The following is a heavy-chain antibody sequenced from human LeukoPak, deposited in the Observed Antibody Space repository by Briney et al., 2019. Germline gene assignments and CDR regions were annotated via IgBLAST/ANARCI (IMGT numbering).Heavy chain of an antibody. CDR1: GGSISSYY. J-gene: IGHJ4*02. V-gene: IGHV4-59*08. Sequence: SETLSLTCTVSGGSISSYYWSWIRQPPGKGLEWIGYIYYSGSTNYNPSLKSRVTISVDTSKNQFSLKLGSVTAADTAVYYCARHGYSYGYGDYFDYWGQGTLVTVSS. CDR3: ARHGYSYGYGDYFDY. CDR2: IYYSGST. D-gene: IGHD5-18*01.